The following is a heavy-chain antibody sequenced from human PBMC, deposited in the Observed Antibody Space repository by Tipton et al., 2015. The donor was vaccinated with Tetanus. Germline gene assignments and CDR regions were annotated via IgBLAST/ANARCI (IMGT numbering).Heavy chain of an antibody. CDR2: IIPKVGTP. D-gene: IGHD1-14*01. CDR1: GGTFNSYS. J-gene: IGHJ5*02. CDR3: ARDILGTNRFDP. V-gene: IGHV1-69*11. Sequence: QLVQSGAEVKKPGSSVKVSCKASGGTFNSYSFSWVRQAPGQGLEWMGSIIPKVGTPTYPQRIQGGVTITADESTRTVYMELSSLRSEDTAVYYCARDILGTNRFDPWGQGTLVTVSS.